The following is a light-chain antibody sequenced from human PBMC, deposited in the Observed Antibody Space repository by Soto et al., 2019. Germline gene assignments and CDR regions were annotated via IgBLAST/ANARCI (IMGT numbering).Light chain of an antibody. CDR2: DAS. J-gene: IGKJ4*01. Sequence: DIQMTQSPSSLSASVGDRVTITCRASQGIDNSLNWFQQKPGKASKVLIYDASTLETGVPPRFSGSGFGTDFTFTITSLQPEDFATYYCQQYDTLPATFGGGTRVDIK. CDR1: QGIDNS. V-gene: IGKV1-33*01. CDR3: QQYDTLPAT.